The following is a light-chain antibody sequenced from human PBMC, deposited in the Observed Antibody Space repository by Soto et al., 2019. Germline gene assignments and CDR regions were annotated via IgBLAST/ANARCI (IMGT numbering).Light chain of an antibody. V-gene: IGKV3-15*01. CDR2: VAS. J-gene: IGKJ1*01. CDR3: HHYNHWPWT. CDR1: QSISSD. Sequence: EIVMTQSPVTLSVSPGERATLSCRASQSISSDLAWYQLKPGQAPRLLIYVASTWATGVPARFTGSGFGTEFTLTISSLQSEDFAVYYCHHYNHWPWTFGQGTKVEIK.